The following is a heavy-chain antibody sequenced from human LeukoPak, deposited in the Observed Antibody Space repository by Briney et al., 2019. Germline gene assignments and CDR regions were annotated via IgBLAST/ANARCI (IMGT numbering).Heavy chain of an antibody. Sequence: SETLSLTCAVYGGSFSGYYWSWIRQPPGKGLEWIGEINHSGSTNYNPSLKSRVTISVDTSKYQLSLKLSSVTAADTAVYYCARGEPGYCSGGSCWFYNWFDPWGQGTLVTVSS. CDR3: ARGEPGYCSGGSCWFYNWFDP. D-gene: IGHD2-15*01. CDR2: INHSGST. CDR1: GGSFSGYY. V-gene: IGHV4-34*01. J-gene: IGHJ5*02.